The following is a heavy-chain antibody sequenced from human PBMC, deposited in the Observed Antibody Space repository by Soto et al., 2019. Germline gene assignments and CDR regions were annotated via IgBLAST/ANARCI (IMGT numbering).Heavy chain of an antibody. J-gene: IGHJ4*02. V-gene: IGHV3-21*01. CDR1: GFTFRRNN. D-gene: IGHD4-4*01. CDR2: ISSSGDYL. Sequence: GGSLRLSCAASGFTFRRNNMNWVRQAPGKGLEWVASISSSGDYLYYADSVKGRFIISRDNFQNSLFLQMNNLRADDTAVYYCTREVGSNYYNFWGQGTLVTVSS. CDR3: TREVGSNYYNF.